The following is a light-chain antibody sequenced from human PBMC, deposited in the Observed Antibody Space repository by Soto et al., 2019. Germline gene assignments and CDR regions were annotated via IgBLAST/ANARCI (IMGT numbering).Light chain of an antibody. J-gene: IGKJ1*01. CDR2: GAS. Sequence: EIVLTQSPGTLSLSQGEGATLSCRASQSVSSTFFAWYQQRPGQAPGLLLYGASSRATGVPDRFSGSRSGTDFTLTISRLEPEDFAVYYCQQYGSSPWTFGQGTKVET. CDR3: QQYGSSPWT. V-gene: IGKV3-20*01. CDR1: QSVSSTF.